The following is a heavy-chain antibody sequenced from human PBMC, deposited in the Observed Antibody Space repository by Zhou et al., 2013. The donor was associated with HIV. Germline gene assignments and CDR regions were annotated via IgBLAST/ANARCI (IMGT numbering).Heavy chain of an antibody. D-gene: IGHD3-22*01. CDR3: ATPWNSSGSLDY. Sequence: QVQLVQSGAEVKKPGASVKVSCKVSGYTLTDLLIHWVRQAPGGGLEWMGRFDPENRETTYTQKFQGRGTMTEDTSTDTAYMELRNLRSEDTAVYYCATPWNSSGSLDYWGQGTLVTVSS. V-gene: IGHV1-24*01. J-gene: IGHJ4*02. CDR1: GYTLTDLL. CDR2: FDPENRET.